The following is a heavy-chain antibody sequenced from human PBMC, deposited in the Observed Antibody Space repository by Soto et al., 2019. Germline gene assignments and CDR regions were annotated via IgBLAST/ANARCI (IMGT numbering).Heavy chain of an antibody. V-gene: IGHV1-2*04. D-gene: IGHD6-19*01. Sequence: QVQLVQSGPEVKKPGASVKVSCKASGYTFTGYYMHWVRQAPGQGLEWMGWINPNSGGTNYAQKYQGWVTMTSDTSISTAYMELSRLRSDDTAVYYCAREHSSGWYYNWFDPWGQGTLVTVSS. CDR2: INPNSGGT. J-gene: IGHJ5*02. CDR1: GYTFTGYY. CDR3: AREHSSGWYYNWFDP.